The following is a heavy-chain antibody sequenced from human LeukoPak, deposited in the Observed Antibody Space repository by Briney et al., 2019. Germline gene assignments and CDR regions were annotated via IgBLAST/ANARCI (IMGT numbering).Heavy chain of an antibody. D-gene: IGHD2-15*01. CDR2: VYYSGIA. CDR3: ARAACGGGTCYSFDY. J-gene: IGHJ4*02. Sequence: SQTLSLTCTVSGGSISSGDHYWTWIRQPAGKGLEWIGYVYYSGIAYYNPSLKSRVTMSVDTSNNQFSLRLSSVTAADTAVYYCARAACGGGTCYSFDYWGQGTLVTVSS. V-gene: IGHV4-30-4*08. CDR1: GGSISSGDHY.